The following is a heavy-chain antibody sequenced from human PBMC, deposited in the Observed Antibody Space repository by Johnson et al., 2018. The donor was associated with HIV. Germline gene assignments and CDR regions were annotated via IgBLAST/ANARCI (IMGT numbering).Heavy chain of an antibody. CDR2: ISWNRGSI. CDR3: ARDEAGGYSSGWHAFDI. Sequence: VQLVESGGGLVQPGRSLRLSCAASGFTFDDYAMHWVRQAPGKGLEWVSGISWNRGSIGYADSVKGRFTISRDNAKNSLYLQMNSLRAEETALYYCARDEAGGYSSGWHAFDIWCQGTMVTVSS. CDR1: GFTFDDYA. V-gene: IGHV3-9*01. D-gene: IGHD6-19*01. J-gene: IGHJ3*02.